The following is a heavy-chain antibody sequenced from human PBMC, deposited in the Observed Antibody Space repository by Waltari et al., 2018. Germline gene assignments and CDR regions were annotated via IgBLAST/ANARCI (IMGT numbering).Heavy chain of an antibody. CDR3: ARDLEYGSGWYEY. V-gene: IGHV3-21*01. CDR1: GFTFSTYS. J-gene: IGHJ4*02. CDR2: ISSSSTYI. Sequence: EVQLVQSGAEVKKPGESLKISCAASGFTFSTYSMNWVRQAPGKGLEWVSSISSSSTYIYYADSLKGRFTISRDNAKNSLYLQMNNLRAEDTAVYYCARDLEYGSGWYEYWGQGILVTVSS. D-gene: IGHD6-19*01.